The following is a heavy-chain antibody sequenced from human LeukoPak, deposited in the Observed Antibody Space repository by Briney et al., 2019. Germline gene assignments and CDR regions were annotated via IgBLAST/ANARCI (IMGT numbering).Heavy chain of an antibody. Sequence: ASVKVSCKASGYTFNSYDINWVRQATGQGLEWMGWMNPNSGNTGYAQKFQGRVTMTRNTFISTAYMELSSLRSEDTAVYYCARDDSGSYYFDYWGQGTLVTVSS. CDR1: GYTFNSYD. D-gene: IGHD1-26*01. V-gene: IGHV1-8*01. CDR2: MNPNSGNT. J-gene: IGHJ4*02. CDR3: ARDDSGSYYFDY.